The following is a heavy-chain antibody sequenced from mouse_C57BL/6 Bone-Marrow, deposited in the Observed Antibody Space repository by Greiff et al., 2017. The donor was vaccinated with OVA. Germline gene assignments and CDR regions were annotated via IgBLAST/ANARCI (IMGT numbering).Heavy chain of an antibody. V-gene: IGHV1-76*01. CDR2: IYPGSGNT. Sequence: QVQLQQSGAELVRPGASVKLSCKASGYTFTDYYINWVKQRPGQGLEWIARIYPGSGNTYYNEKFKGKAKLTAEKSSSTAYMQLSSLTSEDSAVYFCARGITTVGFAYWGQGTLDTVSA. CDR3: ARGITTVGFAY. D-gene: IGHD1-1*01. J-gene: IGHJ3*01. CDR1: GYTFTDYY.